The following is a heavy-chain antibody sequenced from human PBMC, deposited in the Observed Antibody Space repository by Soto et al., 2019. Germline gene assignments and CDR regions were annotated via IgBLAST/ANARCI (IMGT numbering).Heavy chain of an antibody. CDR3: ARGEDYGDYVDY. CDR2: IYYSGST. D-gene: IGHD4-17*01. J-gene: IGHJ4*02. CDR1: GGSISSYY. V-gene: IGHV4-59*01. Sequence: SETLSLTCTVSGGSISSYYWSWIRQPPGKGLEWIGYIYYSGSTNYNPSLKSRVTISVDTSKNQFSLKLGSVTAADTAVYYCARGEDYGDYVDYWGQGTLVTVSS.